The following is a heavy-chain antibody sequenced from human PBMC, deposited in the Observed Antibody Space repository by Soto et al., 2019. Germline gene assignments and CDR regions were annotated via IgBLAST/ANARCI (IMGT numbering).Heavy chain of an antibody. Sequence: EVQLFESGGGLVQPVGSLRLSCAASGFTFSSHAMSWVRQTPGKGLEWVSAITNSGGSTYYADSVKGRFTISRDNSKNTLYLQMNSLRAEDTAVYYCAKRGIASGDPIDYWGQGTLVTVSS. D-gene: IGHD6-13*01. CDR3: AKRGIASGDPIDY. V-gene: IGHV3-23*01. CDR2: ITNSGGST. J-gene: IGHJ4*02. CDR1: GFTFSSHA.